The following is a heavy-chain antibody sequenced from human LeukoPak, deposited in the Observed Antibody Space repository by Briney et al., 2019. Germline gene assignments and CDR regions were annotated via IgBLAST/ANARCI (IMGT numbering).Heavy chain of an antibody. J-gene: IGHJ4*01. D-gene: IGHD1-1*01. CDR3: ARDNDQVVDH. V-gene: IGHV1-18*01. Sequence: GASVKVSCTTSGYTFSNYGISWVRQAPGQGLEWMGWITAYNGNRLYAQRFQGRITLTTDTSTSTSYMELRSLEYDDTAIYYCARDNDQVVDHWGQGTLVTVSS. CDR2: ITAYNGNR. CDR1: GYTFSNYG.